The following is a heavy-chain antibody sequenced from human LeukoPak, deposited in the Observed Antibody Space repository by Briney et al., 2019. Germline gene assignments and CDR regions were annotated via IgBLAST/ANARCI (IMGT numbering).Heavy chain of an antibody. J-gene: IGHJ4*02. V-gene: IGHV4-59*08. Sequence: PSETLSLTCTVSGGSISSYYWSWIRQPPGKGLEWIGYIYYSGSTNYNPSLKSRVTISVDTSKNQFSLKLSSVTTADTAVYYCARTTGTTWGFDYWGQGTLVTVSS. CDR2: IYYSGST. D-gene: IGHD1-1*01. CDR1: GGSISSYY. CDR3: ARTTGTTWGFDY.